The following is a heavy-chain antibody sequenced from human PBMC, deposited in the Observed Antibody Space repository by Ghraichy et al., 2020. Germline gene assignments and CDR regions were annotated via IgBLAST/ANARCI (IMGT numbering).Heavy chain of an antibody. CDR2: IIPIFGTA. D-gene: IGHD3-10*01. Sequence: SVKVSCKASGGTFSSYAISWVRQAPGQGLEWMGGIIPIFGTANYAQKFQGRVTITADESTSTAYMELSSLRSEDTAVYYCAQREGLWFGELTAPVNYYYYGMVVWGQGTTVTVSS. J-gene: IGHJ6*02. CDR1: GGTFSSYA. CDR3: AQREGLWFGELTAPVNYYYYGMVV. V-gene: IGHV1-69*13.